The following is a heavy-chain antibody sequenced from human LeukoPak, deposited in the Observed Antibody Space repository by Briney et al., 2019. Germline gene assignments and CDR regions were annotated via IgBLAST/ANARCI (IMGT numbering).Heavy chain of an antibody. CDR3: ARLKDDVTKFDY. V-gene: IGHV3-7*01. D-gene: IGHD2-8*01. Sequence: PGGSLRLSCAGSEFSFSRYWMAWVRQAPGKGLEWVASINQDVSRIHYVDSVKGRFTISRDNAKNSLFLQMNSLRVEDTAVYYCARLKDDVTKFDYWGQGTLVTVSS. CDR1: EFSFSRYW. CDR2: INQDVSRI. J-gene: IGHJ4*02.